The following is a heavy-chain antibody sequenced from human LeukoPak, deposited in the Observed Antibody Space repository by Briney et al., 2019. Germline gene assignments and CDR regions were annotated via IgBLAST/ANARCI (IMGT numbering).Heavy chain of an antibody. D-gene: IGHD2/OR15-2a*01. Sequence: AGGSLRLSCAASGFTFSSYSMNWVRQAPGKGLEWVSSISSSSSYIYYADSVKSRFTISRDNAKNSLYLQMNSLRAEDTAVYYCARDRRAFEGYGMDVWGQGTTVTVSS. CDR1: GFTFSSYS. CDR3: ARDRRAFEGYGMDV. V-gene: IGHV3-21*01. J-gene: IGHJ6*02. CDR2: ISSSSSYI.